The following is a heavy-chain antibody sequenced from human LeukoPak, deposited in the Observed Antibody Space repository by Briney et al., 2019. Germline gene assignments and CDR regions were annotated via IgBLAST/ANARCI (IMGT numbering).Heavy chain of an antibody. CDR2: ISYSGST. V-gene: IGHV4-39*01. Sequence: SETLSLTCTFTGGSISSSNFYWGWIRQPPGKGLEWIGTISYSGSTYYNPSLKSRVIISVDTSKNQFSLKLSSVTAADTAVYYCARSRGRSYGSWGQGTLVTVSS. CDR1: GGSISSSNFY. J-gene: IGHJ4*02. CDR3: ARSRGRSYGS. D-gene: IGHD5-18*01.